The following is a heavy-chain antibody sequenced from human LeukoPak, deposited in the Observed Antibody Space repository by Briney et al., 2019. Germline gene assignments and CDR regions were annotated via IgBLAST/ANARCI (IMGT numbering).Heavy chain of an antibody. Sequence: GRSLRLSCAASGFTFSSYAMHWVRQAPGKGLEWVAVISYDGSNKYYADSVKGRFTISRDNSKNTLYLQMNSLRAEDTAVYYCARVGSPPQRWSSSWYVKYFQHWGQGTLVTVSS. J-gene: IGHJ1*01. D-gene: IGHD6-13*01. V-gene: IGHV3-30-3*01. CDR3: ARVGSPPQRWSSSWYVKYFQH. CDR1: GFTFSSYA. CDR2: ISYDGSNK.